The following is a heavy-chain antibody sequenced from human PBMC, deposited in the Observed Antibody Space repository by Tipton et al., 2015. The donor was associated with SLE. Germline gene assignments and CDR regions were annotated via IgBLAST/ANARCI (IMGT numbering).Heavy chain of an antibody. J-gene: IGHJ3*02. Sequence: TLFLTCAVYGGSFSGYYWSWIRQPPGRGLEWIGEINHSGRTNYKSSLKSRVTISVDTSKNQFSLKLSSVTAADTAVYYCARGIGAFDIWGQGTMVTVSS. CDR2: INHSGRT. CDR3: ARGIGAFDI. V-gene: IGHV4-34*01. CDR1: GGSFSGYY.